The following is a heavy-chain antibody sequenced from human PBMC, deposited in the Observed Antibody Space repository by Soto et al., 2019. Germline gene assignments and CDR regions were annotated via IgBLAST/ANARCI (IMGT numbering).Heavy chain of an antibody. J-gene: IGHJ3*02. CDR1: GYSFTSYW. V-gene: IGHV5-51*01. Sequence: GESLKISCKGSGYSFTSYWIGWVRQVPGKGLEWMGIIYPGDSDTRYSPSFQGQVTISADKSISTAYLQWSSLKASDTAMYYCASGYYGSGSYPRDAFDIWGQGTMVTASS. CDR3: ASGYYGSGSYPRDAFDI. CDR2: IYPGDSDT. D-gene: IGHD3-10*01.